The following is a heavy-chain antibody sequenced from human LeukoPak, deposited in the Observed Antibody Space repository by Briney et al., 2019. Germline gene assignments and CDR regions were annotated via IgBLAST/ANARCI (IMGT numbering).Heavy chain of an antibody. CDR2: IYDSGST. V-gene: IGHV4-30-2*01. Sequence: SETLSLTCAVSGGSISSGGYCWGWIRQPPGKGLEWIGYIYDSGSTYYNPSLKSRVTISVDRSKTQFSLKLSSVTAADTAVYYCARVSSGSYYDWYFDLWGRGTLVTVSS. CDR1: GGSISSGGYC. J-gene: IGHJ2*01. CDR3: ARVSSGSYYDWYFDL. D-gene: IGHD1-26*01.